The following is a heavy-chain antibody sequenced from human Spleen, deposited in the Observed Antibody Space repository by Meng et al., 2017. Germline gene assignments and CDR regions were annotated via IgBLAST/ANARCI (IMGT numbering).Heavy chain of an antibody. CDR1: GYTFTDFY. V-gene: IGHV1-2*06. CDR3: ARDEDISAAGKLFGDY. Sequence: ASVKVSCKASGYTFTDFYIHWVRQAPGQGLEWMGRINPDSGATIYAQSFQGRVTMTRDMSISTAYMELTSLRSDDTAMYYCARDEDISAAGKLFGDYWGQGTLVTVSS. CDR2: INPDSGAT. D-gene: IGHD6-13*01. J-gene: IGHJ4*02.